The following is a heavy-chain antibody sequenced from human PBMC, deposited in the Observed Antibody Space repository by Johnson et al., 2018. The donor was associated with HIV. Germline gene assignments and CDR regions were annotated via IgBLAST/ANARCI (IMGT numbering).Heavy chain of an antibody. V-gene: IGHV3-9*01. CDR1: GFTFNDHW. CDR3: AREMYNWNDRSDAFDI. D-gene: IGHD1-20*01. Sequence: VQLVESGGGLVQPGGSLRLSCGASGFTFNDHWMHWVRQAPGQGLAWVSGISWNRGSIGYADSVKGRFTNSRDNAKNSLYLQMNSLRAEDTAVYYCAREMYNWNDRSDAFDIWGQGTMVTVSS. CDR2: ISWNRGSI. J-gene: IGHJ3*02.